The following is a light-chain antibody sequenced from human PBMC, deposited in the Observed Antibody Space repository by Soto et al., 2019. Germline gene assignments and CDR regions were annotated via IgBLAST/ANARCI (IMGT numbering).Light chain of an antibody. Sequence: DIQMTQSPSTLSASVGDRVTITCRASQSISGWLAWYQQKPGKAHKLLIYKASRLQSGVPSRFSGSGSGTEFTLTISSLQPDDFATYYCQEYNTHSRYTFGQGTKLEIK. CDR3: QEYNTHSRYT. J-gene: IGKJ2*01. CDR1: QSISGW. V-gene: IGKV1-5*03. CDR2: KAS.